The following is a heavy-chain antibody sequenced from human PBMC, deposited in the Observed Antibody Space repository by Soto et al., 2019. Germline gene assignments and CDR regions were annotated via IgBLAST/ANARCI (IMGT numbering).Heavy chain of an antibody. D-gene: IGHD6-19*01. V-gene: IGHV3-23*01. CDR1: GFTFNRHT. CDR2: LGGSASGP. J-gene: IGHJ4*02. CDR3: ARGPRSQWPEPFDY. Sequence: EVQLLQSGGGLVQPGGSLRLSCAASGFTFNRHTMAWGRQAPGKGLEWVSALGGSASGPSYADSVKGRFITSCDNSKNTLYLQMNILKADDTAVYYFARGPRSQWPEPFDYWGEGTLVTVSS.